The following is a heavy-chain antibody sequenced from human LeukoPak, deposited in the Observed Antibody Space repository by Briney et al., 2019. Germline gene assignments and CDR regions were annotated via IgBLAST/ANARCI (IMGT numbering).Heavy chain of an antibody. J-gene: IGHJ3*02. CDR2: ISAYNGNT. Sequence: ASVKVSCKASGYTFTSYGISWVRQAPGQGLGWMGWISAYNGNTNYAQKLQGRVTMTTDTSTSTAYMELRSLRSDDTAVYYCARDSAEGMSTVTTDDAFDIWGQGTMVTVSS. CDR3: ARDSAEGMSTVTTDDAFDI. V-gene: IGHV1-18*01. D-gene: IGHD4-17*01. CDR1: GYTFTSYG.